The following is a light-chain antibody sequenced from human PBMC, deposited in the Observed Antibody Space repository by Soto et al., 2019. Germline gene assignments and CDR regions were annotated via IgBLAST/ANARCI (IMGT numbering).Light chain of an antibody. J-gene: IGKJ1*01. Sequence: DIQMTQSPSTLSASVGDRVTITCRASQSISSWLAWYQQKPGKAPKLLIYKASSIESGVPSRCSSGGSWTEFTLTISSRQPYDVATYYCQQYNSYSGTFGQGTKVEIK. CDR2: KAS. CDR3: QQYNSYSGT. V-gene: IGKV1-5*03. CDR1: QSISSW.